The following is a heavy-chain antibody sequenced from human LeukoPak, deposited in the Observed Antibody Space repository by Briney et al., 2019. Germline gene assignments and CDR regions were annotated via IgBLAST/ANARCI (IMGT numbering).Heavy chain of an antibody. CDR3: ARGNKWSFDS. CDR1: GFTFSSYS. D-gene: IGHD2-15*01. CDR2: INSDGSAT. J-gene: IGHJ4*02. Sequence: GGSLRLSCVASGFTFSSYSMNWVRQAPGKGLVWVSRINSDGSATSYADSVMVRFTISRDSAKNTLYLQMNSLRPEDTAVYYCARGNKWSFDSWGQGALVTVSS. V-gene: IGHV3-74*01.